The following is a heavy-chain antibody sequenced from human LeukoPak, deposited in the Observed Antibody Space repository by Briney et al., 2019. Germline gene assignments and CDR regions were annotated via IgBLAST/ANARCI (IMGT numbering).Heavy chain of an antibody. J-gene: IGHJ4*02. Sequence: GGSLRLSCTASGFTFSSYAMSWVRQAPGKGLEWVSAISGSGSSTYYADSVKGRFTISRDNAKNSLYLQMNSLRAEDTAVYYCARLEPNYDYWGQGTLVTVSS. CDR3: ARLEPNYDY. D-gene: IGHD1-1*01. V-gene: IGHV3-23*01. CDR2: ISGSGSST. CDR1: GFTFSSYA.